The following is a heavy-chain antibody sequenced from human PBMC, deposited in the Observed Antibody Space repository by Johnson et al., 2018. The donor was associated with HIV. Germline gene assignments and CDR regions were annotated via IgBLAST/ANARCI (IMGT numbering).Heavy chain of an antibody. Sequence: MQLVESGGGLVQPGGSLRLSCAASGFAFRTYWMVWVRQVPGKRPVWVARIYNDGSRTTYADSVKGRFTISRDNSKNTVFLEMNSLRAEDTAVFYCARVSGSGADYYDSSGYYSDAFDIWGQGTMVTVSS. CDR1: GFAFRTYW. CDR3: ARVSGSGADYYDSSGYYSDAFDI. J-gene: IGHJ3*02. V-gene: IGHV3-74*03. CDR2: IYNDGSRT. D-gene: IGHD3-22*01.